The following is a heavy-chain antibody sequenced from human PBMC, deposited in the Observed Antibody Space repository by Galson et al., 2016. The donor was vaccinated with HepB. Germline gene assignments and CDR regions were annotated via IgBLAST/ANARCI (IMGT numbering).Heavy chain of an antibody. CDR3: ARDRQYSSSWPRRTYYYGMDV. D-gene: IGHD6-13*01. V-gene: IGHV3-66*01. J-gene: IGHJ6*02. CDR2: INSGGSK. Sequence: SLRLSCAASGFIVSSYHINWGRQAPGKGLEWVSLINSGGSKYYADSVEGRFNSSRDNSKNTVYLQMNSLRVEDTAVYYCARDRQYSSSWPRRTYYYGMDVWGQGTTVTVSS. CDR1: GFIVSSYH.